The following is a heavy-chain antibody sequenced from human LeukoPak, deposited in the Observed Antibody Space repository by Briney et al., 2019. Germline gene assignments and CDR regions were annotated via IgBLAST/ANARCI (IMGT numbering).Heavy chain of an antibody. Sequence: GGSLRLSCAASGFIFDDYGMSWVRQAPGKGLEWVSGINWNGGSTGYADSVKGRFTISRDNAKNSLYLQMNSLRAEDTALYYCARAGLDDYYYYMDVWGKGATATVS. CDR2: INWNGGST. CDR3: ARAGLDDYYYYMDV. V-gene: IGHV3-20*04. CDR1: GFIFDDYG. J-gene: IGHJ6*03. D-gene: IGHD3-9*01.